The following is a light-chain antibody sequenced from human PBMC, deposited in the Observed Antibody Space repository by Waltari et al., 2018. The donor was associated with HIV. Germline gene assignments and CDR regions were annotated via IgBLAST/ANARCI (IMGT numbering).Light chain of an antibody. CDR3: MQDLQTPVP. CDR1: QSLLHSNGYNY. J-gene: IGKJ4*01. V-gene: IGKV2-28*01. CDR2: LGS. Sequence: DIVLTRSQLSLPVTPGEPSSVSCTSSQSLLHSNGYNYLDWYLQKPGPSPQVRIYLGSNRASAVPDRFSGSGSDKAYTLKISSVEAEDVGVYDGMQDLQTPVPVGGATKVEIK.